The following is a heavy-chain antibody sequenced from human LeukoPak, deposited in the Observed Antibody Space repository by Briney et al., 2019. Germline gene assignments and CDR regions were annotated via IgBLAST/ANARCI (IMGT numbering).Heavy chain of an antibody. CDR1: GFTFSSYA. CDR3: AKGYSSFVWAFDI. V-gene: IGHV3-23*01. J-gene: IGHJ3*02. D-gene: IGHD6-13*01. Sequence: TGGSLRLSCAASGFTFSSYAMSWVRQAPGKGLEWVSAISGSGGSTYYADSVKGRFTISRDNSKNTLYLQMNSLRAEDTAVYYCAKGYSSFVWAFDIWGQGTMVTVSS. CDR2: ISGSGGST.